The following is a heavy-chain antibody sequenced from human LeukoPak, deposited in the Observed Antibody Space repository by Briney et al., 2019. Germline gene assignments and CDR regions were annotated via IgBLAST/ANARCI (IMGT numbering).Heavy chain of an antibody. D-gene: IGHD6-19*01. CDR1: GFTFSSYS. Sequence: GGSLRLSCAASGFTFSSYSMDWVRQAPGKGLEWVSSISSSSYIYYADSVKGQFTISRDNAKNSLYLQMNSLRAEDTAVYYCARDRYSCGWFDYWGRGTLVTVSS. J-gene: IGHJ4*02. CDR2: ISSSSYI. CDR3: ARDRYSCGWFDY. V-gene: IGHV3-21*01.